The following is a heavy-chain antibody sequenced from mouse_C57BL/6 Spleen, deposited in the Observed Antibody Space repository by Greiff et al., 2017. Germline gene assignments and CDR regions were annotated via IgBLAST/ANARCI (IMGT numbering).Heavy chain of an antibody. Sequence: VKLQQPGAELVMPGASVKLSCKASGYTFTSYWMHWVKQRPGQGLEWIGEIDPADSYTNYNQKFKGKATLTVDTSSSTAYMQLSSLTSEDSAVYYCARVTTVTMDDWGQGTSVTVSS. J-gene: IGHJ4*01. CDR3: ARVTTVTMDD. V-gene: IGHV1-69*01. CDR2: IDPADSYT. CDR1: GYTFTSYW. D-gene: IGHD1-1*01.